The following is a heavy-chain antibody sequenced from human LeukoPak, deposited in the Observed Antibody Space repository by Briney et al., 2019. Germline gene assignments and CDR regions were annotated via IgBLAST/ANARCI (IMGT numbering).Heavy chain of an antibody. CDR2: IYYSGST. D-gene: IGHD2-8*01. V-gene: IGHV4-30-4*08. CDR3: ARDQSYGVYDY. CDR1: GVSTTNSIYY. J-gene: IGHJ4*02. Sequence: SETLSLTCTVSGVSTTNSIYYWAWIRQSPGKGLEWIGYIYYSGSTYYNPSLKSRVTISVDTSKNQFSLKLSSVTAADTAVYYCARDQSYGVYDYWGQGTLVTVSS.